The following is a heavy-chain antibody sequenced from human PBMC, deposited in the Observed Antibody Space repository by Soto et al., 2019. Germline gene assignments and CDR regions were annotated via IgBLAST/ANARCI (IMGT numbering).Heavy chain of an antibody. V-gene: IGHV3-33*01. CDR1: GFTFSSYG. D-gene: IGHD3-16*01. Sequence: GGSLRLSCAASGFTFSSYGMHWVRQAPGKRLEWVAFIWHDGGNKFYAESVKGRFTISRDNSKNTLYLQMTSLSAEDTAMYYCARDGDVNTGFGKDYWGQGTLVTVS. CDR3: ARDGDVNTGFGKDY. CDR2: IWHDGGNK. J-gene: IGHJ4*02.